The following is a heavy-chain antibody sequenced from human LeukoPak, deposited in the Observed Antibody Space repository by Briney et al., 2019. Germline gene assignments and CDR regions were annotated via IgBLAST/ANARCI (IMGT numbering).Heavy chain of an antibody. CDR1: GYSFTSYW. D-gene: IGHD3-22*01. J-gene: IGHJ4*02. CDR3: ARGEYYYDSSGITKGDY. V-gene: IGHV5-51*01. Sequence: GESLKISCKGSGYSFTSYWIGLVRQMPGKRLEWMGIIYPGDSDTRYSPSFQGQVTISADKSISTAYLQWSSLKASDTAMYYCARGEYYYDSSGITKGDYWGQGTLVTVSS. CDR2: IYPGDSDT.